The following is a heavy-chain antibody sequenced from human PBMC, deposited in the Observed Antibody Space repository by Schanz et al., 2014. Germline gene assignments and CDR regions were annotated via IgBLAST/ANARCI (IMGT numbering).Heavy chain of an antibody. D-gene: IGHD6-6*01. CDR3: ARVRAAHPYYYGMDV. CDR1: GFTFSSYS. Sequence: EVQVVESGGGLVQPGGSLRLSCEASGFTFSSYSMNWVRQAPGKGLEWVSSVSGTSIYIYYADSVKGRFTISRDNAENSLYLQMNSLRAEDTAVYYCARVRAAHPYYYGMDVWGQGTTVTVSS. V-gene: IGHV3-21*01. J-gene: IGHJ6*02. CDR2: VSGTSIYI.